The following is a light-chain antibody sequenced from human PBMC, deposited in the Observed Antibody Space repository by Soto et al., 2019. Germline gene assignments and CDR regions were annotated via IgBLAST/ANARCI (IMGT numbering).Light chain of an antibody. J-gene: IGKJ1*01. CDR1: QSVNINY. Sequence: EIVMTQSPGTLSLSPGERATLSCRASQSVNINYFAWYQQKSGQAPRLLIYGTSNRASGIPDRFSGSGSGTDFTLSISGLEPEDFAVYFCQQYANSRTFGQGNKV. CDR3: QQYANSRT. V-gene: IGKV3-20*01. CDR2: GTS.